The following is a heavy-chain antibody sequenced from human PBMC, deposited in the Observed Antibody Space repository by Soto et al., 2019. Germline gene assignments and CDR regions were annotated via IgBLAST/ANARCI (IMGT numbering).Heavy chain of an antibody. CDR1: GFSLTTSGVG. CDR2: IYWDDDK. V-gene: IGHV2-5*02. J-gene: IGHJ4*02. Sequence: QITLNESGPTVVRPTETLTLTCRFSGFSLTTSGVGVGWIRHSPGKAPEWLALIYWDDDKRYSASLKSRLTIPKDTSKNQVVLTVSDLDPTDTATYYCAHRVLRTVFGLVTTTAIYFDFWGQGTPVAVSS. D-gene: IGHD3-3*01. CDR3: AHRVLRTVFGLVTTTAIYFDF.